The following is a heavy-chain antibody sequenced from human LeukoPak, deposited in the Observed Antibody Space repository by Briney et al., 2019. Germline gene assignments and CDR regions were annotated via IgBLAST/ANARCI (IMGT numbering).Heavy chain of an antibody. CDR3: AAGAARPDYFDY. J-gene: IGHJ4*02. Sequence: SETLSLTCTVSGGSIGSYYWSWIRQPAGKGLEWIGRIYTSGGTVYNPSLKSRVTMSVDTSKNQFSLKLSSVTAADTAVYYCAAGAARPDYFDYWGQGTLVTVSS. CDR1: GGSIGSYY. D-gene: IGHD6-6*01. CDR2: IYTSGGT. V-gene: IGHV4-4*07.